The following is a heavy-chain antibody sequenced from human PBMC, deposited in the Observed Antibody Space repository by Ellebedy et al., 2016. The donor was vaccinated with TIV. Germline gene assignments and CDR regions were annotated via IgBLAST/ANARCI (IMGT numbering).Heavy chain of an antibody. J-gene: IGHJ3*01. CDR2: IYYSGST. V-gene: IGHV4-39*01. CDR3: ARGGSQTTLLSV. CDR1: GGSISSSSYY. D-gene: IGHD4-11*01. Sequence: MPSETLSLTCTVSGGSISSSSYYWGWIRQPPGKGLEWIGSIYYSGSTYYNPSLKSRVTISVDTSKNQFSLKLSSVTAADTAVYYCARGGSQTTLLSVWGQGTMVTVSS.